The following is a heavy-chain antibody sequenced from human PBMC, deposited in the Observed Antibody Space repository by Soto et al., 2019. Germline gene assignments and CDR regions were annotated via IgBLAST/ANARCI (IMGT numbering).Heavy chain of an antibody. D-gene: IGHD3-3*01. J-gene: IGHJ6*02. CDR2: IYYSGST. Sequence: PSETLSLTCTVSGGYISSSSYYWGWIRQPPGKGLEWIGSIYYSGSTYYNPSLKSRVTISVDTSKSQFSLKLSSVTAADTAVYYCARHVSGSGIFGAAIPYYYYGMDVWGQGTTVTVSS. CDR3: ARHVSGSGIFGAAIPYYYYGMDV. CDR1: GGYISSSSYY. V-gene: IGHV4-39*01.